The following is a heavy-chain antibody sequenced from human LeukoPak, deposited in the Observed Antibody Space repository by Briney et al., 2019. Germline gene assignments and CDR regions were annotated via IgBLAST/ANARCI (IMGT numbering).Heavy chain of an antibody. CDR2: MNPNSGNT. V-gene: IGHV1-8*02. CDR1: GYTFTGYY. Sequence: EASVKVSCKASGYTFTGYYMHWVRQAPGQGLEWMRWMNPNSGNTGYAQKFQGRVTMTRNTSISTAYMELSSLRSEDTAVYYCARVQSGSYFYYYYYMDVWGKGTTVTVSS. J-gene: IGHJ6*03. D-gene: IGHD1-26*01. CDR3: ARVQSGSYFYYYYYMDV.